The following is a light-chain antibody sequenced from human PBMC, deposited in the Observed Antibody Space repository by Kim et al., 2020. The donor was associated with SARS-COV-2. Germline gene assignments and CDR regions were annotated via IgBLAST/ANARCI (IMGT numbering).Light chain of an antibody. CDR1: RSVLYNSNNKNY. J-gene: IGKJ4*01. V-gene: IGKV4-1*01. CDR3: QQYYNTPLT. CDR2: WAS. Sequence: DIVMTQSPDSLAASLGERATINCKSSRSVLYNSNNKNYLAWYQQKSGQPPRLLIYWASTRESGVPDRFSGSGSGTDFTLTINSLQAEDVAVYYCQQYYNTPLTFCGGTKVDIK.